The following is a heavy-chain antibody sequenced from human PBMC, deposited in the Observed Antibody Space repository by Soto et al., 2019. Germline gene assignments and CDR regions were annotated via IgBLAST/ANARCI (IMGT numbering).Heavy chain of an antibody. D-gene: IGHD1-26*01. CDR1: GGSFSGYY. J-gene: IGHJ4*02. CDR2: INPSGST. Sequence: QVQLQQWGAGLLKPSETLSLTCAVYGGSFSGYYWSWIRQPPGMGLEWLGEINPSGSTSYNPSLGSRVNISVDTSKNHLSLKLTSATAADTAVYYCARGRDRGAAFWGQGTLVPGSP. CDR3: ARGRDRGAAF. V-gene: IGHV4-34*01.